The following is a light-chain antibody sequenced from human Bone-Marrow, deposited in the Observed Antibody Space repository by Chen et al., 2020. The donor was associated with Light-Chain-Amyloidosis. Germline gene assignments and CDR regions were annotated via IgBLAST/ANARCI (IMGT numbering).Light chain of an antibody. CDR3: QSADSSGTYEVI. CDR2: RDT. V-gene: IGLV3-25*03. CDR1: DLPTKY. J-gene: IGLJ2*01. Sequence: SYELTQPPSVSVSPGQTARITCSGDDLPTKYAYWYQQKPGQAPVLVIHRDTERPSGSSQRYSGSSSGTTATLTISGVQAEDEADYQCQSADSSGTYEVIFGGGTKLTV.